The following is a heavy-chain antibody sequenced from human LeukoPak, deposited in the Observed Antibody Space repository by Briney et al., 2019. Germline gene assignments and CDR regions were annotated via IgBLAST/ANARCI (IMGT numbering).Heavy chain of an antibody. J-gene: IGHJ4*02. Sequence: GGSLRLSCAASGFTFSSYGMHWVRQAPGKGLEWVSSISSSSSYIYYADSVKGRFTISRDNAKNSLYLQMNSLRAEDTAVYYCASDCSSTSCSNFAYWGQGTLVTVSS. CDR1: GFTFSSYG. CDR2: ISSSSSYI. V-gene: IGHV3-21*01. D-gene: IGHD2-2*01. CDR3: ASDCSSTSCSNFAY.